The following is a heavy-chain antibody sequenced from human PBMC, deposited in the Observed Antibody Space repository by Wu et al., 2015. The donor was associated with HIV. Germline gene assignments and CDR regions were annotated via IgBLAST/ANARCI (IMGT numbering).Heavy chain of an antibody. Sequence: QVQLVQSGAEVKKFGASVQVSCKASGYTFTNYDISWVRQAPGQGLEWMGWIAAYNGDTKYAQKFQGRVTMTTETLMRTAYMELRSLRSDDTAVYYCARDRDGTSDNWFDPWGQGTLVIVSS. CDR1: GYTFTNYD. V-gene: IGHV1-18*01. CDR3: ARDRDGTSDNWFDP. D-gene: IGHD1-1*01. J-gene: IGHJ5*02. CDR2: IAAYNGDT.